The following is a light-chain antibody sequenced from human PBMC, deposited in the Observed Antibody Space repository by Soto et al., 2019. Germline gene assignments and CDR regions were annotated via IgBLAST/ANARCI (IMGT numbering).Light chain of an antibody. CDR3: RQYGSPGT. Sequence: EIVLTQSPGTLSLSPGERATLSCRASQSVSSNYFSWYQQPPEQAPRLLIYGASNRGTGTPDRFSGSGSGTDFTLNISGLEPEEFAVYYCRQYGSPGTFGQGTKVDIK. J-gene: IGKJ1*01. CDR2: GAS. V-gene: IGKV3-20*01. CDR1: QSVSSNY.